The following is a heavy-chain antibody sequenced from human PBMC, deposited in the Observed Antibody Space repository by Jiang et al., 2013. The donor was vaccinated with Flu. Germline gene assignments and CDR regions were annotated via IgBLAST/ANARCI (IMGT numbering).Heavy chain of an antibody. J-gene: IGHJ3*02. Sequence: KPSETLSLTCTVSGDSISSSSYYWGWIRQPPGKGLEWIGSIYYSGSTYYNPSLKSRVTISVDAPKNQFSLKLSSVTAADTAVYYCARGGLEPYSSSWYAHAFDIWGQGTMVTVSS. V-gene: IGHV4-39*07. CDR2: IYYSGST. CDR1: GDSISSSSYY. CDR3: ARGGLEPYSSSWYAHAFDI. D-gene: IGHD6-13*01.